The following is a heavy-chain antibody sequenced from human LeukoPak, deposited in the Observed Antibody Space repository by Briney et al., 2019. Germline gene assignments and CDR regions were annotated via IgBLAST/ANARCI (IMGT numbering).Heavy chain of an antibody. CDR2: ISGSGGST. V-gene: IGHV3-23*01. CDR3: AKDLSFVIPYNWFDP. D-gene: IGHD2/OR15-2a*01. Sequence: PGRSLRLSCAASGFTFSSYAMSWVRQAPGKGLEWVSAISGSGGSTYYADSVKGRFTISRDNSKNTLYLQMNSLRAEDTAVYYCAKDLSFVIPYNWFDPWGQGTLVTVSS. J-gene: IGHJ5*02. CDR1: GFTFSSYA.